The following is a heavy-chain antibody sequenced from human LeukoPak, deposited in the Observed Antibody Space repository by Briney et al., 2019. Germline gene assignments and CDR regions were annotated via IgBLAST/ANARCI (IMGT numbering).Heavy chain of an antibody. CDR3: ARALIWRQLSYFDY. CDR1: GGSISSYY. J-gene: IGHJ4*02. D-gene: IGHD6-13*01. V-gene: IGHV4-59*01. CDR2: IYYSGST. Sequence: SETLSLTCTVSGGSISSYYWSWIRQPPGKGLEWIGYIYYSGSTNYNPSLKSRVTISVDTSKNQFSLKLGSVTAADTAVYYCARALIWRQLSYFDYWGQGTLVTVSS.